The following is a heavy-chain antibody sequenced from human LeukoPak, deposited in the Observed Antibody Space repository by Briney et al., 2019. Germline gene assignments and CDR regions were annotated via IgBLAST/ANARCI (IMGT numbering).Heavy chain of an antibody. CDR3: AKGGLWFGELLSAFDI. CDR1: GFTFSAYA. CDR2: LSGSGDST. Sequence: PGGSLRLSCAASGFTFSAYAMSWVRQAPGKGLEWVSALSGSGDSTKYADSVKGRFTISRDNSKNTLYLQMNSLRAEDTAVYYCAKGGLWFGELLSAFDIWGQGTMVTVSS. D-gene: IGHD3-10*01. J-gene: IGHJ3*02. V-gene: IGHV3-23*01.